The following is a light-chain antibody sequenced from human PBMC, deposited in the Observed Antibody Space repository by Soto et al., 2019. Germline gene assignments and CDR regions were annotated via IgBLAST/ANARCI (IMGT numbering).Light chain of an antibody. Sequence: DIVMTQSPLSLPVTPGEPASISCSSSQSLLQSNGYNYLDWYLQKPGQSPQLLIYFGSYRASGVPDRFSGSGSGTDFTRKIRRVEAEDVGVYYCMRSQQSPPTFGQGTKVEI. CDR3: MRSQQSPPT. CDR1: QSLLQSNGYNY. CDR2: FGS. J-gene: IGKJ1*01. V-gene: IGKV2-28*01.